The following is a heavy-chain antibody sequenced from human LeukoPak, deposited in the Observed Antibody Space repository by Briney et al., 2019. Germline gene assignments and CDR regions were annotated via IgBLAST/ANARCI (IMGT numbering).Heavy chain of an antibody. D-gene: IGHD4-17*01. CDR1: GFTFSDYY. CDR2: ISSSSSYT. V-gene: IGHV3-11*06. J-gene: IGHJ4*02. CDR3: ARDLNYGDYEDYFDY. Sequence: GGSLRLSYAASGFTFSDYYMSWIRQAPGKGLEWVSYISSSSSYTNYADSVKGRFTISRDNAKNSLYLQMNSLRAEDTAVYYCARDLNYGDYEDYFDYWGQGTLVTVSS.